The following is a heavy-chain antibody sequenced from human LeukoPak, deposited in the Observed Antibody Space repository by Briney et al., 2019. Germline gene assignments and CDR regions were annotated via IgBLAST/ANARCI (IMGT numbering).Heavy chain of an antibody. CDR3: ARDHGRLRLGESTNWFDP. CDR2: ISYDGSKK. D-gene: IGHD3-16*01. V-gene: IGHV3-30-3*01. J-gene: IGHJ5*02. Sequence: PGGSLRLSCAASGFTFSSYAMHWVRQAPGKGLEWVAVISYDGSKKYYADSVKGRFTISRDNSKNTLYLQMNSLRAEDTAVYYCARDHGRLRLGESTNWFDPWGQGTLVTVSS. CDR1: GFTFSSYA.